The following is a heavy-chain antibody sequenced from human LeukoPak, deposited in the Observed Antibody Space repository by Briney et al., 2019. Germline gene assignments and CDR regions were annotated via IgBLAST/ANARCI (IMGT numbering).Heavy chain of an antibody. V-gene: IGHV3-66*02. CDR3: ARAHSRRSVWGSYRPKYYFDY. Sequence: GGSLRLSCAASGFTVSSNYMSWVRQAPGKGLEWVSVIHSGGSTYYADSVKGRFTISRDNSKNTLYLQMNSLRAEDTAVYYCARAHSRRSVWGSYRPKYYFDYWGQGTLVTVSS. CDR1: GFTVSSNY. J-gene: IGHJ4*02. CDR2: IHSGGST. D-gene: IGHD3-16*02.